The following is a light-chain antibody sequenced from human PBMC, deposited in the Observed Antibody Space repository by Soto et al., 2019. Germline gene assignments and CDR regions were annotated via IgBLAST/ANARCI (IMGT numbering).Light chain of an antibody. CDR1: QSVNTY. V-gene: IGKV3-11*01. CDR2: DAS. CDR3: QQRSSWPLT. J-gene: IGKJ4*01. Sequence: EIVLTQSPATLSLSPGERATFCCRASQSVNTYLGWYQQRPGQAPILLIYDASNRATGIPARFSGSGSGTDFTLTISSLEPEDFAVYYCQQRSSWPLTFGGGTKVDIK.